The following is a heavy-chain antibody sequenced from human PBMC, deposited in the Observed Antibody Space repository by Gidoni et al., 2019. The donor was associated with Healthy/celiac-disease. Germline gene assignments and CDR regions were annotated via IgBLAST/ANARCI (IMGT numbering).Heavy chain of an antibody. CDR1: GGTFTSYA. V-gene: IGHV1-69*01. D-gene: IGHD4-17*01. CDR2: IIPIFGTA. CDR3: ASSPRNDYGDYVHAFDI. Sequence: QVQLVQSGAAVKKPGSSVKVSCKASGGTFTSYAISWVRQAPGQGLEWMGGIIPIFGTANYAQKFQGRVTITADESTSTAYMELSSLRSEDTAVYYCASSPRNDYGDYVHAFDIWGQGTMVTVSS. J-gene: IGHJ3*02.